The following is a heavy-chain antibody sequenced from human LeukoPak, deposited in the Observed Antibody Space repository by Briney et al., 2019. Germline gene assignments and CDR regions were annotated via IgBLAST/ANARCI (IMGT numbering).Heavy chain of an antibody. Sequence: GGSLRLSCAASGFNFSAYNMNWVRQAPGEGLEWVSSISRSGTYIYYADSVKGRFTISRDNAKNSLYLQMNSLRAEDTALYYCAKGRQWLVHDAFDIWGQGTMVTVSS. CDR1: GFNFSAYN. D-gene: IGHD6-19*01. CDR3: AKGRQWLVHDAFDI. V-gene: IGHV3-21*04. CDR2: ISRSGTYI. J-gene: IGHJ3*02.